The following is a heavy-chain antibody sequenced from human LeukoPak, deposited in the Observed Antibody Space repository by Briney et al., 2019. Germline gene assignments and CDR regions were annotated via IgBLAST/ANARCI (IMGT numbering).Heavy chain of an antibody. V-gene: IGHV1-69*02. J-gene: IGHJ4*02. D-gene: IGHD2-8*01. CDR3: ARGLSFTNGVCPEYYFDY. CDR2: IIPILGIA. CDR1: GGTFSSYT. Sequence: SVKVSCKASGGTFSSYTISWVRQAPGQGLEWMGRIIPILGIANYAQKFQGRVTITADKSTSTAYMELSSLRTEDTAVYYCARGLSFTNGVCPEYYFDYWGQGTLVTVSS.